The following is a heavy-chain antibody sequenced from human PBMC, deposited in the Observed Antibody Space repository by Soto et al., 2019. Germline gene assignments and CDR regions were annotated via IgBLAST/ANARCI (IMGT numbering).Heavy chain of an antibody. V-gene: IGHV3-64D*06. D-gene: IGHD1-1*01. CDR2: ISSDGRPT. J-gene: IGHJ4*02. Sequence: GWSLRLSCSSSVFTFISYAMHWVRQAPGKGLEYVSSISSDGRPTYYVDSVKGRFTISRDNSKNTLYLQMSRLRAEDTAVYYCVKDRWIDSWGQGTLVTVSS. CDR3: VKDRWIDS. CDR1: VFTFISYA.